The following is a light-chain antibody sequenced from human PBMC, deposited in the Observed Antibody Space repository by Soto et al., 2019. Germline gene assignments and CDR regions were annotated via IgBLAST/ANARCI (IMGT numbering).Light chain of an antibody. CDR3: CSYAVTDVV. CDR1: SSDVGGYNY. CDR2: NVN. Sequence: QSALTQPRSVSGSPGQSVTISCTGTSSDVGGYNYVSWYQQHPGKAPKLMIYNVNRRPSGVPDRFSGSKSGNTASLTISGLQAEEEADYYCCSYAVTDVVFGGGTKLTVL. V-gene: IGLV2-11*01. J-gene: IGLJ2*01.